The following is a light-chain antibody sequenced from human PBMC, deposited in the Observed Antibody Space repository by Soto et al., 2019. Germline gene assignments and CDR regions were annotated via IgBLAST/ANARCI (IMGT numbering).Light chain of an antibody. CDR3: QQYDNLPL. CDR1: QTISSF. CDR2: DAS. V-gene: IGKV3-15*01. Sequence: EMWLTQSQGTLSLSPGEGATLSFRSSQTISSFLAWYQQKRGQAPRLLIHDASNLETGVPSRFSGSGSGTDFTFTISSLQPEDIATYYCQQYDNLPLFGGGSMVDIK. J-gene: IGKJ4*01.